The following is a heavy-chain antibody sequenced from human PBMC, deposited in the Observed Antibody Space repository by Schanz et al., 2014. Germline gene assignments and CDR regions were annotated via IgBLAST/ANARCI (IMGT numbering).Heavy chain of an antibody. CDR1: GFTFSSYG. CDR2: ISYDGSNK. Sequence: QLQLVESGGGVVQPGRSLRLSCAVSGFTFSSYGMHWVRQAPGKGLEWVALISYDGSNKHYADSVKGRFIISRDSSKNTLFLQMNSLRAEDTAVYFCARDGGRDGYNLAFDVWGQGTLVTVSS. CDR3: ARDGGRDGYNLAFDV. D-gene: IGHD5-12*01. V-gene: IGHV3-30*03. J-gene: IGHJ3*01.